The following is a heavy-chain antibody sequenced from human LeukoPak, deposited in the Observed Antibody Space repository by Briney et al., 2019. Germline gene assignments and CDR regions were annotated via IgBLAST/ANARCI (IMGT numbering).Heavy chain of an antibody. V-gene: IGHV1-69*10. Sequence: SVKVSCKASGGTFSSYAISWVRQAPGQGLEWMGGIIPILGIANYAQKFQGRATITADKSTSTAYMELGSLRSEDTAVYYCARDLQVYWFDPWGQGTLVTVSS. J-gene: IGHJ5*02. CDR2: IIPILGIA. D-gene: IGHD5-24*01. CDR1: GGTFSSYA. CDR3: ARDLQVYWFDP.